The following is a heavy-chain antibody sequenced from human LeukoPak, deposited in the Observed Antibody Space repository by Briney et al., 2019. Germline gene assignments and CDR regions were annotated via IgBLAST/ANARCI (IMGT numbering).Heavy chain of an antibody. V-gene: IGHV1-18*01. CDR2: ISAYSGDT. J-gene: IGHJ1*01. CDR3: ARDSSDIRSLIAH. Sequence: ASVKVSCKASGYTFTSYGISWVRQGPGQGLEWMGWISAYSGDTNYAQKFQGRATMTTDTSTSTAYMELSSLRSEDTAVYYCARDSSDIRSLIAHWGQGTLVTVSS. D-gene: IGHD2-15*01. CDR1: GYTFTSYG.